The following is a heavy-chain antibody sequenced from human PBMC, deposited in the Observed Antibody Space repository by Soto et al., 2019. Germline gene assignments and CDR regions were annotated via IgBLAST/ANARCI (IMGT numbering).Heavy chain of an antibody. CDR1: GFTFSSYA. J-gene: IGHJ4*02. Sequence: GGSLRLSCVASGFTFSSYAMSWVRQAPGKGLNWVSIISSSGGSTYYADSVKGRFTISRDNSKNTLYLQMNSLRAEDTAVYYCAKGDYDHVWGSYLNDYWGQGTLVTVSS. D-gene: IGHD3-16*02. CDR3: AKGDYDHVWGSYLNDY. V-gene: IGHV3-23*01. CDR2: ISSSGGST.